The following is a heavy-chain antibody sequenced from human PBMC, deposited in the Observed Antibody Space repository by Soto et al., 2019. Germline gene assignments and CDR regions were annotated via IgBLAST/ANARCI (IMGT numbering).Heavy chain of an antibody. Sequence: PSETLSLTCTVSGGSISSGDYYWSWIRQPPGKGLEWIGYIYYSGSTYYNPSLKSRVTISVDTSKNQFSLKLSSVTAADTAVYYCAREDYYYGSGSYYTWGQGTLVTVSS. D-gene: IGHD3-10*01. CDR2: IYYSGST. J-gene: IGHJ5*02. CDR1: GGSISSGDYY. CDR3: AREDYYYGSGSYYT. V-gene: IGHV4-30-4*01.